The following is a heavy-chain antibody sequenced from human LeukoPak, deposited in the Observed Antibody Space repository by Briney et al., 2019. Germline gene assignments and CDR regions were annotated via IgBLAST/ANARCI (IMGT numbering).Heavy chain of an antibody. V-gene: IGHV1-69*06. Sequence: ASVKVSCKASGGTFSSYAISWVRQAPGQGLEWMGGIIPIFGTANYAQKFQGRVTITADKSTSTAYMELSSLRSKDTAVYYCASTGFRSGYLRRELWGQGTLVTVSS. CDR3: ASTGFRSGYLRREL. D-gene: IGHD3-3*01. J-gene: IGHJ4*02. CDR1: GGTFSSYA. CDR2: IIPIFGTA.